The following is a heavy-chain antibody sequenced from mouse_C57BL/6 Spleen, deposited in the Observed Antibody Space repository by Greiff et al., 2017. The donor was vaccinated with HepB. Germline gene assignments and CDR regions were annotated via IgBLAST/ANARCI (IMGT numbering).Heavy chain of an antibody. CDR3: AREEGFYYYPRGWFAY. CDR1: GYTFTSYW. V-gene: IGHV1-53*01. D-gene: IGHD1-1*01. J-gene: IGHJ3*01. CDR2: INPSNGGT. Sequence: QLQQPGTELVKPGASVKLSCKASGYTFTSYWMHWVKQRPGQGLEWIGNINPSNGGTNYNEKFKSKATLTVDKSSSTAYMQLSSLTSEDSAVYYCAREEGFYYYPRGWFAYWGQGTLVTVSA.